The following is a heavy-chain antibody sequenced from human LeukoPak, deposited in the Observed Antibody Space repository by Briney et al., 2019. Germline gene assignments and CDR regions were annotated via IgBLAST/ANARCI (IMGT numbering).Heavy chain of an antibody. J-gene: IGHJ5*02. V-gene: IGHV3-23*01. Sequence: GGSLRLSCAASGFTFSSYAMSCVRQAPGKGLEWVSAISGSGGSTYYADSVKGRFTISRDNSKNTLYLQMNSLRAEDTAVYYCAKARLRYFDWLLCSWGQGTLVTVSS. CDR3: AKARLRYFDWLLCS. CDR2: ISGSGGST. D-gene: IGHD3-9*01. CDR1: GFTFSSYA.